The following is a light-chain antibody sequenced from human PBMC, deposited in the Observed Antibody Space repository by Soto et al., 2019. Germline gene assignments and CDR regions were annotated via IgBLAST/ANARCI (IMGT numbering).Light chain of an antibody. Sequence: EIVITQSPATLSASPGERATLSCSASQSVSSNLAWYQQKPGQAPRLLIYGASTRATGIPARLSGSGSGTEFTLTISSXQSEDFAVYYCQQYNNWPRTFGQGTKVDIK. J-gene: IGKJ1*01. CDR2: GAS. V-gene: IGKV3-15*01. CDR1: QSVSSN. CDR3: QQYNNWPRT.